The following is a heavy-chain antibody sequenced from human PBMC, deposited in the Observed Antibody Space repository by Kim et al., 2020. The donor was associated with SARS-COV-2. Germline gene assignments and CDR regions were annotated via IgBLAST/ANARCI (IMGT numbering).Heavy chain of an antibody. D-gene: IGHD2-2*01. CDR1: GFTFSSYA. V-gene: IGHV3-33*06. J-gene: IGHJ6*02. Sequence: GGSLRLSCAASGFTFSSYAMHWVRQAPGKGLEWVAVIWYDGSNKYYADSVKGRFTISRDNSKNTLYLQMNSLRAEDTAVYYCVKDGLRVVVPATWYYYGMDVWGQGTTVTVSS. CDR3: VKDGLRVVVPATWYYYGMDV. CDR2: IWYDGSNK.